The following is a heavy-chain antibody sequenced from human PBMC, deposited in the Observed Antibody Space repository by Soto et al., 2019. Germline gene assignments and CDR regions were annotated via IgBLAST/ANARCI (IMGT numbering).Heavy chain of an antibody. CDR3: ARGVVAAAYYYYYGMDV. Sequence: SVKVSCKASGGTFSSYAISWVRQAPGQGLEWMGGIIPIFGTANYAQKFQGRVTITADESTSTAYMELSSLRSEDTAVYYCARGVVAAAYYYYYGMDVWGQGTTVTVSS. J-gene: IGHJ6*02. D-gene: IGHD2-15*01. CDR1: GGTFSSYA. CDR2: IIPIFGTA. V-gene: IGHV1-69*13.